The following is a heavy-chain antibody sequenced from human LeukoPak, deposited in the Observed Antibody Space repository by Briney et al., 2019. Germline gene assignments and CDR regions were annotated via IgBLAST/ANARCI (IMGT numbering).Heavy chain of an antibody. CDR3: ARDSPFIAAGGYNWFDP. CDR1: GYTFTRYG. J-gene: IGHJ5*02. D-gene: IGHD6-13*01. Sequence: ASVKVSCKASGYTFTRYGISWVRQAPGQGLEWMGWISAYNGNTNYAQKLQGRVTMTTDTSTSTAYMELRSLRSDDTAVYYCARDSPFIAAGGYNWFDPWGQGTLVTVSS. CDR2: ISAYNGNT. V-gene: IGHV1-18*01.